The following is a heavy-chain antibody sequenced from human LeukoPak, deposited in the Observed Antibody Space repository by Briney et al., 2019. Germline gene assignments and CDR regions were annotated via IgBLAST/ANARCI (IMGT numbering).Heavy chain of an antibody. J-gene: IGHJ4*02. CDR3: ARDMGGIAVAGFDY. CDR1: GFTFSSYG. CDR2: IWYDGSNK. Sequence: GGSLRLSCAASGFTFSSYGMHWVRQALGKGLEWVAVIWYDGSNKYYADSVKGRFTISRDNSKNTLYLQMNSLRAEDTAVYYCARDMGGIAVAGFDYWGQGTLVTVSS. D-gene: IGHD6-19*01. V-gene: IGHV3-33*01.